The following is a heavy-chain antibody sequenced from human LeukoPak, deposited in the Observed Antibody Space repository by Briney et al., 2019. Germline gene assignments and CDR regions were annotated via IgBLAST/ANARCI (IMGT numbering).Heavy chain of an antibody. Sequence: GESLKISCKGSGYSFSTYWIGWVRQMPGKGLEWMGIIYPGDSDTRYSPSFQGQVTISVDKSISTAYLQWSSLKASDSAMYYCARPIAVASLVVRDYWGQGTLVTVSS. D-gene: IGHD6-19*01. CDR1: GYSFSTYW. J-gene: IGHJ4*02. V-gene: IGHV5-51*01. CDR2: IYPGDSDT. CDR3: ARPIAVASLVVRDY.